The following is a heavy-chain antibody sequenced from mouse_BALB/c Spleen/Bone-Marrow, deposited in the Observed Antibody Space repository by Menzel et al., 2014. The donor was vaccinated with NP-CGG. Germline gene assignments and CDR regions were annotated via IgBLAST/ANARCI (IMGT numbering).Heavy chain of an antibody. J-gene: IGHJ3*01. D-gene: IGHD2-10*02. CDR1: GFTFSDFY. Sequence: EVQVVESGGGLVQPGDSLRLSCATSGFTFSDFYMEWVRQPPGKRLEWIAASRNKAKHYTTEYSASVKGRFIVSRDTSQSILYLQMNALSAEDTAIYYCARDVGYGNYFVYWGQGTLVTVSA. CDR3: ARDVGYGNYFVY. CDR2: SRNKAKHYTT. V-gene: IGHV7-1*02.